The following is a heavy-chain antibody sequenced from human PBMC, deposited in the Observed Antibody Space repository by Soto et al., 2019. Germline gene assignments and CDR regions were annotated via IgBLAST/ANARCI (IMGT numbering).Heavy chain of an antibody. CDR1: GFNFNGYS. V-gene: IGHV3-23*01. CDR3: ARGAVYGTDGDCRVIDV. CDR2: INFFRGKT. D-gene: IGHD2-21*02. Sequence: GGSLRLSCAASGFNFNGYSISWVRQSPEKGLEWVSSINFFRGKTYYADSVMGRSTISKDDAKDTVYLHLNSLRADDTAIYYCARGAVYGTDGDCRVIDVCGQGTTVTVSS. J-gene: IGHJ6*02.